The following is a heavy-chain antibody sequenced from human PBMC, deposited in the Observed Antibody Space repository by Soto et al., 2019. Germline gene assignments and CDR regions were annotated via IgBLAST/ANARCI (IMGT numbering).Heavy chain of an antibody. CDR2: IWYDGSNK. V-gene: IGHV3-33*01. CDR3: ARVTTVTTKSYYYYMDV. J-gene: IGHJ6*03. CDR1: GFTFSSYG. D-gene: IGHD4-4*01. Sequence: QVQLVESGGGVVQPGRSLRLSCAASGFTFSSYGMHWVRQAPGKGLEWVAVIWYDGSNKYYADSVKGRFTISRDNSKNTLYLQMNSLRAEDTAVYYCARVTTVTTKSYYYYMDVWGKGTTVTVSS.